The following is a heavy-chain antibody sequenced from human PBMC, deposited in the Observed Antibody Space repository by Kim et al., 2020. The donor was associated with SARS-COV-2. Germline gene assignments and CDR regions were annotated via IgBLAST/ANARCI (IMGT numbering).Heavy chain of an antibody. CDR2: IIPIFGTA. CDR1: GGTFSSYA. CDR3: ARDSDGYTPRGWVDP. V-gene: IGHV1-69*13. D-gene: IGHD5-18*01. Sequence: SVKVSCKASGGTFSSYAISWVRQAPGQGLEWMGGIIPIFGTANYAQKFQGRVTITADESTSTADMELSSLRAEDTAGDDCARDSDGYTPRGWVDPGGQG. J-gene: IGHJ5*02.